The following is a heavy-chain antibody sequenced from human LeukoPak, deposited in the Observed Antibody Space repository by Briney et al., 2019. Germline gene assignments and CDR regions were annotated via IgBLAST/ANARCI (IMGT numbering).Heavy chain of an antibody. Sequence: RGSLRLSCAASGFTFSSYWMNWVRQAPGKGLEWVSSISSSSSYIYYADSVKGRFTISRDNAKNSLYLQMNSLRAEDTAVYYCARYNADPEHFFDYWGQGTLVTVSS. D-gene: IGHD1-1*01. J-gene: IGHJ4*02. CDR2: ISSSSSYI. CDR1: GFTFSSYW. CDR3: ARYNADPEHFFDY. V-gene: IGHV3-21*01.